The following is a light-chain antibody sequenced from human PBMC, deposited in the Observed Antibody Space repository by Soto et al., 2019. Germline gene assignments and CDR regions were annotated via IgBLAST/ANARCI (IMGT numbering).Light chain of an antibody. CDR2: HTS. Sequence: EIVLTQGTSTLSVSPGERATLSCRASQSISGNLAWYQQKPGLSPRLLIYHTSTRATGVPARFSGSGSGTEFSLTISSLQSEDSAVYYCQRYGNWALTFGGGTKVDIK. V-gene: IGKV3-15*01. CDR3: QRYGNWALT. J-gene: IGKJ4*02. CDR1: QSISGN.